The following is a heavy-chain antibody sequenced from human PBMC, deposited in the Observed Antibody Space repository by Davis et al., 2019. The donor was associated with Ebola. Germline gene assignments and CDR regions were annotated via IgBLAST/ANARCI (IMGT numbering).Heavy chain of an antibody. CDR3: AREGPERAFDI. CDR2: ISSGGGAP. D-gene: IGHD1-1*01. Sequence: GESLKISCAASGFTFSTYAMGWVRQAPGKGLEWVSDISSGGGAPYYADSVKGRFTISRDNSKNTLYLQMNSLRAEDTAVYYCAREGPERAFDIWGQGTMVTV. CDR1: GFTFSTYA. V-gene: IGHV3-23*01. J-gene: IGHJ3*02.